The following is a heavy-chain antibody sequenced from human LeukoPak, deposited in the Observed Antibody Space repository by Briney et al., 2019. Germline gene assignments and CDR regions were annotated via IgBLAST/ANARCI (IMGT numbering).Heavy chain of an antibody. CDR3: ARSFSSSSGGRATGWFDP. CDR2: TYYRSKCYN. CDR1: GDSLSSNSAA. J-gene: IGHJ5*02. Sequence: SQTLSLTCAISGDSLSSNSAAWNWIRQSPSRGLEWLGRTYYRSKCYNDYAVSVKIRITNTPDTSKNQFSLQLNSVTPEDTAVYYCARSFSSSSGGRATGWFDPWGQGTLVTVSS. D-gene: IGHD6-6*01. V-gene: IGHV6-1*01.